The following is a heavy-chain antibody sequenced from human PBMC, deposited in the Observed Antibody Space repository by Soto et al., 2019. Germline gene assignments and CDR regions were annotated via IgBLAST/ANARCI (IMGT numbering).Heavy chain of an antibody. Sequence: PGGSLRLSCEASGFAIRSNAIHWVRQAPGKGLEWVAVISFEGSYKYYADSVKGRFTVSRDNSKNTVSLQMDSLTGEDSALYYCVRAAGIAAAGSSQGVLWGQGTMVPVYS. J-gene: IGHJ4*02. V-gene: IGHV3-30*04. CDR2: ISFEGSYK. CDR3: VRAAGIAAAGSSQGVL. CDR1: GFAIRSNA. D-gene: IGHD6-13*01.